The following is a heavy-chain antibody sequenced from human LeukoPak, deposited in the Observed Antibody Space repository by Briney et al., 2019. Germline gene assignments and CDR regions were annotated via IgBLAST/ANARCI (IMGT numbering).Heavy chain of an antibody. CDR2: ISFTSGHI. Sequence: PGGSPRLSCAASGFTFSSYSMNWVRQAPGKGLEWVASISFTSGHIYYADSVKGRFTISRDNAKNSLYLQMNSLRGEDTAVYYCARDRGSGWFYDIDYWGQGTLVTVSS. J-gene: IGHJ4*02. CDR1: GFTFSSYS. V-gene: IGHV3-21*01. D-gene: IGHD6-19*01. CDR3: ARDRGSGWFYDIDY.